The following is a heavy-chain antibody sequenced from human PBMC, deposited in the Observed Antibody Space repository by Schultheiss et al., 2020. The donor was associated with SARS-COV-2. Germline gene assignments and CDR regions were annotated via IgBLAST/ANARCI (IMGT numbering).Heavy chain of an antibody. CDR2: INTDAIST. CDR3: GRNQLHTSGIDY. CDR1: GFTFTNYG. V-gene: IGHV3-74*01. D-gene: IGHD6-19*01. Sequence: GESLKISCIGSGFTFTNYGMHWVRQVPGKGLVWVSRINTDAISTGYADSVKGRFTISRDNAKNTVYLQMNSLRAEDTGLYYCGRNQLHTSGIDYWGQGTLVTVS. J-gene: IGHJ4*02.